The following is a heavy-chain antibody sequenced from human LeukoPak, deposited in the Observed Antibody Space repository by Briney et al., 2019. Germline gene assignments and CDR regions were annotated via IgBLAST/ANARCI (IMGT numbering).Heavy chain of an antibody. Sequence: ASVKVSCKAAGSTFTSYAMNSVRQAPGQGIEWMGGINTNTGNPTYAQGFTGRFVFSLDTSVSTAYLQISSLKAEDTAVYYCARDLHTHYYDSSGYSYYYGMDVWGQGTAVTVSS. CDR1: GSTFTSYA. CDR3: ARDLHTHYYDSSGYSYYYGMDV. J-gene: IGHJ6*02. D-gene: IGHD3-22*01. CDR2: INTNTGNP. V-gene: IGHV7-4-1*02.